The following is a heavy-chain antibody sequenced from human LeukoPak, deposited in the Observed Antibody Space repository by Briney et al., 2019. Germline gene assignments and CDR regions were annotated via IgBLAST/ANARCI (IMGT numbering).Heavy chain of an antibody. CDR3: ARGGGGHRPFDY. J-gene: IGHJ4*02. Sequence: PGGSLRLSCTGSGFTLGIYAMTWVRQAPGKGLEWVATMLNRGARYDSDSVMSRFTMSRDSSQDTLYLQMNNLGVEDTAIYYCARGGGGHRPFDYWGQGVLVTVSA. D-gene: IGHD2-15*01. CDR2: MLNRGAR. CDR1: GFTLGIYA. V-gene: IGHV3-23*01.